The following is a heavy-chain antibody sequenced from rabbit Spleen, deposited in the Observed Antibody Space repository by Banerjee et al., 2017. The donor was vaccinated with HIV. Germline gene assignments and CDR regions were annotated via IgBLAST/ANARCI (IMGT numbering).Heavy chain of an antibody. CDR3: ARAPTATYGGIAFGL. J-gene: IGHJ4*01. V-gene: IGHV1S45*01. CDR2: IDTSSSGST. Sequence: QEQLVESGGDLVKPEGSLTLTCTGSGFSFSSGYYMSWVRQAPGKGLEWIGCIDTSSSGSTYYASWAKGRFTISKTSSTTVTLQMTSLTAADTATYFCARAPTATYGGIAFGLWGPGTLVTVS. D-gene: IGHD3-1*01. CDR1: GFSFSSGYY.